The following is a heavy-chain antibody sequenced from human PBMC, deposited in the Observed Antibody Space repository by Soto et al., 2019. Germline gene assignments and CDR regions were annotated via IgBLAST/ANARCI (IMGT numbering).Heavy chain of an antibody. J-gene: IGHJ6*02. D-gene: IGHD6-13*01. CDR2: INHSGST. CDR1: CGSFSGYY. CDR3: ASGEYSSSRGYYGMDV. Sequence: SETLSLTCAVYCGSFSGYYWSWIRQPPGKGLEWIGEINHSGSTNYNPSLKSRVTISVDTSKNQFSLKLSSVTAADTAVYYCASGEYSSSRGYYGMDVWGQGTTVTVSS. V-gene: IGHV4-34*01.